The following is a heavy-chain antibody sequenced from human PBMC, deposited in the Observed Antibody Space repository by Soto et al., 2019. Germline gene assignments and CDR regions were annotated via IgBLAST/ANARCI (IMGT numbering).Heavy chain of an antibody. CDR1: GGSFSGYY. CDR2: INHSGST. V-gene: IGHV4-34*01. Sequence: SETLSLTCAVYGGSFSGYYWSWIRQPPGKGLEWIGEINHSGSTNYNPSLKSRVTISVDTSKNQFSLKLSSVTAADTAVYYCARGDCSSTSCQYNWFDPSGQGTLVTVSS. D-gene: IGHD2-2*01. CDR3: ARGDCSSTSCQYNWFDP. J-gene: IGHJ5*02.